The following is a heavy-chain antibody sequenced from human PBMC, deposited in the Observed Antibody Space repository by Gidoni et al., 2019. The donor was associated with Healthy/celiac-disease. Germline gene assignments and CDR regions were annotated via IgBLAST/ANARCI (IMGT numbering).Heavy chain of an antibody. CDR2: SSSSSSTI. D-gene: IGHD3-10*01. V-gene: IGHV3-48*02. CDR3: ARKRYGPRSWGSGLDGEFDY. CDR1: GFTFSSYS. J-gene: IGHJ4*02. Sequence: EVQLVESGGGLVQPGGSLRLSCAASGFTFSSYSMIWVRQAPGKGLEWVSYSSSSSSTIYYADSVKGRFTISRDNAKNSLYLQMNSLRDEDTAVYYCARKRYGPRSWGSGLDGEFDYWGQGTLVTVSS.